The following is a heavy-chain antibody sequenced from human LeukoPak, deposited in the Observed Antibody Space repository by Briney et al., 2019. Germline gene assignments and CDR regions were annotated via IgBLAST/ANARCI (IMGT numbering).Heavy chain of an antibody. CDR3: ARDYVYAFDY. J-gene: IGHJ4*02. CDR1: GFSFSSYS. D-gene: IGHD2/OR15-2a*01. CDR2: ISGDGDAK. V-gene: IGHV3-48*01. Sequence: GGSLRLSCAASGFSFSSYSINWARQAPGKGLEWVSYISGDGDAKHYTDSVKGRFTISRDNAKNALYLQMNSLRAEDMAVYFCARDYVYAFDYWGQGTLVTVSS.